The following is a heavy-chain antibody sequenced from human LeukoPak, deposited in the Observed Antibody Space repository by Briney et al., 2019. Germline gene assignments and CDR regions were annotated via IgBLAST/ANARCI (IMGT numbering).Heavy chain of an antibody. D-gene: IGHD2-2*01. Sequence: PGGSLRLSCAASGFTFSSYSMNWVRQAPGKGLEWVSYISSSSSTIYYADPVKGRFTISRDNAKNSLYLQMNSLRAEDTAVYYCARDQLLRGYNWFDPWGQGTLVTVSS. CDR2: ISSSSSTI. J-gene: IGHJ5*02. CDR1: GFTFSSYS. CDR3: ARDQLLRGYNWFDP. V-gene: IGHV3-48*01.